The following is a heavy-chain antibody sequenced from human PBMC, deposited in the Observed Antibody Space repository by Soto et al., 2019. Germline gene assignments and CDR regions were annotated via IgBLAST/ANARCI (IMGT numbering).Heavy chain of an antibody. V-gene: IGHV4-59*12. J-gene: IGHJ6*02. Sequence: SETLSLTCTVSCGSISSYYWSWIRQPPGKGLEWIGYIYYSGSTNYNPSLKSRVTISVDTSKNQFSLKLNSVTAADTAVYYCARDRNVLRFLEWSENYYYYGMDVWGQGTTVTVSS. CDR2: IYYSGST. CDR1: CGSISSYY. D-gene: IGHD3-3*01. CDR3: ARDRNVLRFLEWSENYYYYGMDV.